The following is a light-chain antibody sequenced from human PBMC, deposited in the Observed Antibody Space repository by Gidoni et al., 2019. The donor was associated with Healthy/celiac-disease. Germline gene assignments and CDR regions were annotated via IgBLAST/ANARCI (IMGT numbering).Light chain of an antibody. CDR3: QQYNSYFLT. Sequence: DIQMTQSPSTLSASVGDRVTITCRASQSISSWFAWYQQKPGKTPKLLIYKASSLESGAPSRFSGSGSGKESTLTISSLQHDDFATYYCQQYNSYFLTFGPGTKVDIK. V-gene: IGKV1-5*03. J-gene: IGKJ3*01. CDR2: KAS. CDR1: QSISSW.